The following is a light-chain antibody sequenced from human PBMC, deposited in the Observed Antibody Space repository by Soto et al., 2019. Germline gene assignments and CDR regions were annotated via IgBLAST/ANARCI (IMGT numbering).Light chain of an antibody. CDR2: EVS. Sequence: QSALTQPPSASGSPGQSVTLSCTGTSSDVGAYNYVSWYQQHPGKAPKLVIYEVSKRPSGIPYRFSGSQSVNTASLTVCGHQAEDEDDYYCSSYAGSNDLVFGGGTKLTVL. CDR1: SSDVGAYNY. CDR3: SSYAGSNDLV. V-gene: IGLV2-8*01. J-gene: IGLJ3*02.